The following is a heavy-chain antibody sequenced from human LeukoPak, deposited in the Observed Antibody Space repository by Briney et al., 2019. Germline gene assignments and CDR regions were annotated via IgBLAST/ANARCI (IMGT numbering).Heavy chain of an antibody. CDR1: GYTLTELS. CDR3: ATGTTHDYSKGNGQEGFDY. D-gene: IGHD4-11*01. V-gene: IGHV1-24*01. J-gene: IGHJ4*02. Sequence: GASVKVSCKVSGYTLTELSVHWVRQAPGKGLEWMGGFDREDGETIYAQKFRGRVTMTEDTSTDTAYMELSSLRSEDTAMYYCATGTTHDYSKGNGQEGFDYWGQGTLVTVSS. CDR2: FDREDGET.